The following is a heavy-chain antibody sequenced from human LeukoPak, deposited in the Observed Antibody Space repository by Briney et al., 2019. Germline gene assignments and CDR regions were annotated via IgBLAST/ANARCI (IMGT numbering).Heavy chain of an antibody. J-gene: IGHJ4*02. Sequence: PGGSLRLSCAASGFTFNNHAMSWVRQAPGKGLEWVSTISGSGSSTYYADSVKGRFSISRDNSKNTLSLQMSSLRAEDTAVYYCAKGLAPYYSGASCYCDYWGQGALVTVAS. CDR3: AKGLAPYYSGASCYCDY. V-gene: IGHV3-23*01. D-gene: IGHD2-15*01. CDR1: GFTFNNHA. CDR2: ISGSGSST.